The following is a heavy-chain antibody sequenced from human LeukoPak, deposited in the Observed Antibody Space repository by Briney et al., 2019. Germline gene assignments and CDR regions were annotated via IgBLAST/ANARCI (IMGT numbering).Heavy chain of an antibody. J-gene: IGHJ4*02. V-gene: IGHV1-69*04. CDR2: IIPILGIA. CDR3: ARDLYSSSWYGY. D-gene: IGHD6-13*01. CDR1: GGTFSSYA. Sequence: SVKVSCKASGGTFSSYAISWVRQAPGQGLEWMGRIIPILGIANYAQKFQGRVTITADKSTSTAYMELSSLRSEDTAVYYCARDLYSSSWYGYWGQGTLVTVSS.